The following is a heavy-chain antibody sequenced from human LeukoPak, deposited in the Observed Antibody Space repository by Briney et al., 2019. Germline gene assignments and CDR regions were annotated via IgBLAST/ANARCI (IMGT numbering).Heavy chain of an antibody. D-gene: IGHD3-22*01. Sequence: GGSLRLSCAASRFTFTSYSMNWVRQAPGKGLEWISYISSSSSTIYYADSVRGRFTISKDNAKNSLYLQMNSLGAEDTAVYYCARGFHRYNYDSGAYSVYWGQGTLVTVSS. CDR1: RFTFTSYS. J-gene: IGHJ4*02. V-gene: IGHV3-48*01. CDR2: ISSSSSTI. CDR3: ARGFHRYNYDSGAYSVY.